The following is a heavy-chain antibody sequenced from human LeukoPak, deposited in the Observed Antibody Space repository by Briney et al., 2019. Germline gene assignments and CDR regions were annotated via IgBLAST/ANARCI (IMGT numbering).Heavy chain of an antibody. Sequence: GGSLRLPCAASGFTFSSYAMSWVRQAPGKGLEWVSAISGSGGSTYYADSVKGRFTISRDNSKNTLYLQMNSLRAEDTAVYYCAKRAAAGTGASYYDYWGQGTLVTVSS. D-gene: IGHD6-13*01. J-gene: IGHJ4*02. CDR1: GFTFSSYA. CDR3: AKRAAAGTGASYYDY. V-gene: IGHV3-23*01. CDR2: ISGSGGST.